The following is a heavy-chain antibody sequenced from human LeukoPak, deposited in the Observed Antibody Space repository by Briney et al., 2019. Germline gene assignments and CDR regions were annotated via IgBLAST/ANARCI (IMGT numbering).Heavy chain of an antibody. CDR2: IYPGDSDT. D-gene: IGHD2-2*01. V-gene: IGHV5-51*01. J-gene: IGHJ3*02. CDR3: ARLTGYCSSSSCRKAAFGI. CDR1: GYSFTSYW. Sequence: GESLKISCKGSGYSFTSYWIGWVRQMSGKGLEWMGIIYPGDSDTRYSPSFQGQVTISADKSISTAYLQWSSLKASDTAMYYCARLTGYCSSSSCRKAAFGIWGQGTMVTVSS.